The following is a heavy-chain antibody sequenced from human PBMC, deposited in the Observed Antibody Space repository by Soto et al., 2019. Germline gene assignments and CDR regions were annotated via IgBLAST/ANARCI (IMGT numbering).Heavy chain of an antibody. V-gene: IGHV1-18*04. CDR3: ARDRVAGIWGDAFDI. J-gene: IGHJ3*02. CDR2: VSPNNGNT. Sequence: GASVKVSCKASGYTFSSYGINWVRQAPGQGPEWMGWVSPNNGNTNYAQKFQGRVTMTTDTSTSTAYMELKSLTSDDTAVYYCARDRVAGIWGDAFDIWGQGTMVTVSS. CDR1: GYTFSSYG. D-gene: IGHD3-16*01.